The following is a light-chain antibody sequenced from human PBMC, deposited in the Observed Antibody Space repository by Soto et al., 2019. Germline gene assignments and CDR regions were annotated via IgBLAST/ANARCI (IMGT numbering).Light chain of an antibody. Sequence: EIVMTQSPATLSLSPGERAALSCRASQSIITELAWYQQKPGQPPRLLIHGASTRATGVPARFTSSESGSVFALTIRGLQSEDFAVYYCQQGRKWPLTFGQGTRLEI. CDR2: GAS. V-gene: IGKV3-15*01. CDR1: QSIITE. J-gene: IGKJ2*01. CDR3: QQGRKWPLT.